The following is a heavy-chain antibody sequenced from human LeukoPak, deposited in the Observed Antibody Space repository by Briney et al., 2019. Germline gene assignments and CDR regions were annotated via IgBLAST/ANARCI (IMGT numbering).Heavy chain of an antibody. J-gene: IGHJ4*02. CDR1: VFTSDDYG. D-gene: IGHD6-13*01. CDR2: IRSKAYGGTT. Sequence: GGSLRLSCAASVFTSDDYGMSWVRQAPGKGLEWVGFIRSKAYGGTTEYAASVKGRFTISRDDSKSIAYLQMNSLKTEDTAVYYCTRDFDSSSWFDYWGQGTLVTVSS. CDR3: TRDFDSSSWFDY. V-gene: IGHV3-49*04.